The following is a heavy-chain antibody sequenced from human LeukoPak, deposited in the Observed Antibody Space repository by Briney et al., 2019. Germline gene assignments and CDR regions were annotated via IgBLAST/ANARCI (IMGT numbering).Heavy chain of an antibody. CDR1: GFTFSGSA. CDR2: IRSKANSYAT. CDR3: TRTQYYYDSSGTNFDY. V-gene: IGHV3-73*01. Sequence: TGGSLRLSCAASGFTFSGSAMHWVRQASGKGLGWVGRIRSKANSYATAYAASVKGRFTISRDDSKNTAYLQMNSLKTEDTAVYYCTRTQYYYDSSGTNFDYWGQGTLVTVSS. D-gene: IGHD3-22*01. J-gene: IGHJ4*02.